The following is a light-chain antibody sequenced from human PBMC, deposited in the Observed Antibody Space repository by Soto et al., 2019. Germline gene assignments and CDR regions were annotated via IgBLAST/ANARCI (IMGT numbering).Light chain of an antibody. V-gene: IGKV3-11*01. CDR2: DAS. CDR3: QQRSNWWT. CDR1: QSVGSY. J-gene: IGKJ1*01. Sequence: EIVLTQSPATLSLSPGEGATLSCRASQSVGSYLAWYQQKPGQAPRLLIYDASNRATGIPARFSGSGSGTDFTLTISSLEPEDFVVYYCQQRSNWWTFGQGTKVEIK.